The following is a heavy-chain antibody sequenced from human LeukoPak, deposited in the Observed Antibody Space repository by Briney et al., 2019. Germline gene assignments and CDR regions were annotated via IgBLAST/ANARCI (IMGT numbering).Heavy chain of an antibody. D-gene: IGHD6-6*01. CDR2: ISSSSGYI. J-gene: IGHJ6*02. V-gene: IGHV3-21*01. CDR1: GFTFSSYS. Sequence: GGSLRLSCAASGFTFSSYSMNWVRQAPGKGLEWVSSISSSSGYIYYADSVKGRFTISRDNAKNSLYLQMNSLRAEDTAVYYCARGSAGRPHGMDVWGQGTTVTVSS. CDR3: ARGSAGRPHGMDV.